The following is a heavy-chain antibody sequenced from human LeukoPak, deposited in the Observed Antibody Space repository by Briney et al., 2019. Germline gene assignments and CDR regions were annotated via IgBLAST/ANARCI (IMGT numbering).Heavy chain of an antibody. CDR3: ARGRGTNYYYYMDV. V-gene: IGHV3-7*01. CDR2: MKQDGSEK. Sequence: PGGSLRLSCAASGFTFSSYWMSWVRQAPGKGLEWVANMKQDGSEKYYVDSVRGRFTISRDNAKNSLYLQMNSLRAEDTAVYYCARGRGTNYYYYMDVWGKGTTVTVSS. D-gene: IGHD2-15*01. J-gene: IGHJ6*03. CDR1: GFTFSSYW.